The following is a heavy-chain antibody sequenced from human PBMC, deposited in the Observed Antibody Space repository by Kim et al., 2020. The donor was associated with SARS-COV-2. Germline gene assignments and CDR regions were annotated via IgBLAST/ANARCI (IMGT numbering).Heavy chain of an antibody. CDR2: FDPEDGET. CDR1: GYTLTELS. Sequence: ASVKVSCKVSGYTLTELSMHWVRQAPGKGLEWMGGFDPEDGETIYAQKFQGRVTMTEDTSTDTAYMELSSLRSEDTDVYYCATSPPHSSSWYVDSKYYYYYYGMDVWGQGTTVTVSS. CDR3: ATSPPHSSSWYVDSKYYYYYYGMDV. J-gene: IGHJ6*02. V-gene: IGHV1-24*01. D-gene: IGHD6-13*01.